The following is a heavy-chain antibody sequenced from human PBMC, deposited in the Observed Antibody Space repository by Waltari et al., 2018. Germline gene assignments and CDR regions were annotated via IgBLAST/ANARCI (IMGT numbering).Heavy chain of an antibody. J-gene: IGHJ6*02. D-gene: IGHD5-18*01. CDR2: ISYDGSNK. Sequence: CAASGFTFSSYGMHWVRQAPGKGLEWVAVISYDGSNKYYADSVKGRFTISRDNSKNTLYLQMNSLRAEDTAVYYCAKATSYGYYYYYGMDVWGQGTTVTVSS. V-gene: IGHV3-30*18. CDR3: AKATSYGYYYYYGMDV. CDR1: GFTFSSYG.